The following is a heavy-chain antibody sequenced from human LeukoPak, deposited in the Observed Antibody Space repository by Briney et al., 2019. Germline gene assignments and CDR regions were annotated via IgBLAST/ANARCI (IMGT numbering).Heavy chain of an antibody. D-gene: IGHD6-19*01. CDR3: ARSWSSGWYGFDY. V-gene: IGHV1-2*02. J-gene: IGHJ4*02. CDR1: GYTFTGYY. Sequence: GASVKVSCKASGYTFTGYYMHWVRQAPGQGLEWMGWINPNSGGTNYAQKFQGRVTMTRDTSISTACMELSRLRSDDTAVYYCARSWSSGWYGFDYWGQGTLVTVSS. CDR2: INPNSGGT.